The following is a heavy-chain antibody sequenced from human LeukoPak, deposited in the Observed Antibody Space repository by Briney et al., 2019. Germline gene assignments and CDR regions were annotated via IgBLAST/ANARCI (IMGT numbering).Heavy chain of an antibody. CDR2: IYYSGST. V-gene: IGHV4-39*07. D-gene: IGHD3-22*01. CDR1: GGSISSGGYY. J-gene: IGHJ4*02. Sequence: PSETLSLTCTVSGGSISSGGYYWGWIRQPPGKGLEWIGSIYYSGSTNYNPSLKSRVTISVDTSKNQFSLKLSSVTAADTAVYYCARGLEGEERDDSSAKRDYWGQGTLVTVSS. CDR3: ARGLEGEERDDSSAKRDY.